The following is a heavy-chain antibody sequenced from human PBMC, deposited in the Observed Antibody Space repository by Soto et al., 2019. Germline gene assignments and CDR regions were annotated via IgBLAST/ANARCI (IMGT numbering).Heavy chain of an antibody. CDR1: GFTFSNYA. CDR3: AKGSDAFRPYYFDH. D-gene: IGHD3-16*01. V-gene: IGHV3-23*01. J-gene: IGHJ4*02. Sequence: EVQLLESGGGLVQPGGSLRLSCAASGFTFSNYAMSWVRQAPGKGLEWVSAISGSGGSTYSADSVKGRFTISRDNSKNTLYLQINSLRAEDTAVYYCAKGSDAFRPYYFDHWGQGTLVTVAS. CDR2: ISGSGGST.